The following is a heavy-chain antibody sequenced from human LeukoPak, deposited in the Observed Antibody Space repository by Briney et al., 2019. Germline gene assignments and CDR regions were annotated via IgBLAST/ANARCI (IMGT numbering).Heavy chain of an antibody. CDR1: GYTFTSSG. CDR2: INTYNGNT. V-gene: IGHV1-18*01. CDR3: ARDEQWLVPISRPFYGMDV. D-gene: IGHD6-19*01. Sequence: ASVKVSCKASGYTFTSSGISWVRQAPAQGLEWMGWINTYNGNTNYAQKLQGRVTMTTDTPTSTAYMELRSLRSDDTAVYYCARDEQWLVPISRPFYGMDVWGQGTTVTVSS. J-gene: IGHJ6*02.